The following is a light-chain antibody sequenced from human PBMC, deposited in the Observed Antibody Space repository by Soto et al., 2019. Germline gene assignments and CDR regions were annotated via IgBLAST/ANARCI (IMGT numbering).Light chain of an antibody. CDR1: PLTRQY. V-gene: IGLV3-25*02. J-gene: IGLJ3*02. Sequence: SYELTQPPSMSVSPGQTARITCSGDPLTRQYVYWYQQKPRQYPLLVIYKDNERPSGIPERFSGSTSGTTGTLTISGVPAEHEADYYCQTADNSGTFLLFAGGTKLTVL. CDR2: KDN. CDR3: QTADNSGTFLL.